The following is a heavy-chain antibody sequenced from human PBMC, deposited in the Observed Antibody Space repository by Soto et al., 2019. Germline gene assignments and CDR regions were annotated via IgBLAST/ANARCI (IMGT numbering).Heavy chain of an antibody. CDR2: ICYSGST. CDR3: ARHVHDFWSGSWPYGMDV. D-gene: IGHD3-3*01. CDR1: GGSISSSSYY. V-gene: IGHV4-39*01. J-gene: IGHJ6*02. Sequence: TSETLSLTCTVSGGSISSSSYYWGWIRQPPGKGLEWIGSICYSGSTYYNPSLKSRVTISVDTSKNQFSLKLSSVTAADTAVYYCARHVHDFWSGSWPYGMDVWGQGTTVTVSS.